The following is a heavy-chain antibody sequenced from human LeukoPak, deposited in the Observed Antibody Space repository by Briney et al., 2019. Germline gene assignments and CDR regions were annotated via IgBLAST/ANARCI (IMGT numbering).Heavy chain of an antibody. CDR1: GFTFSSYA. D-gene: IGHD1-7*01. CDR3: ARTTDNYYYCYMGV. V-gene: IGHV3-23*01. Sequence: GGSLRLSCAASGFTFSSYAMSWVRHAPGKGLEWVSAISISGGSTYFPDSVKGRFTVSRDNANNSLFLQMNSLRAEDTAVYYCARTTDNYYYCYMGVWGKGTTVTVSS. J-gene: IGHJ6*03. CDR2: ISISGGST.